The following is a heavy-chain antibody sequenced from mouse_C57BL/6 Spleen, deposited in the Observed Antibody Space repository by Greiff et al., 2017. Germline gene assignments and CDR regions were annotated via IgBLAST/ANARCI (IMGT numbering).Heavy chain of an antibody. CDR2: IYPRDGST. J-gene: IGHJ4*01. Sequence: QVQLQQSDAELVKPGASVKISCKVSGYTFTDHTIHWMKQRPEQGLEWIGYIYPRDGSTKYNEKFKGKATLTADKSSSTAYMQLNSLTSEDSAVYFGARVPDYYAPYYAMDYWGQGTSVTVSS. V-gene: IGHV1-78*01. CDR1: GYTFTDHT. CDR3: ARVPDYYAPYYAMDY. D-gene: IGHD1-1*01.